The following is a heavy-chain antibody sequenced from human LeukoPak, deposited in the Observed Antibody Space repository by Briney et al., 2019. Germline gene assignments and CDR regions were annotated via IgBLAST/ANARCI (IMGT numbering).Heavy chain of an antibody. CDR3: ATYSTGWYRGLQY. Sequence: PGGSLRLSCAASGFTFSGYWMSWVRQAPGKGPEWVANINKDGSGKYYVDSLKGRFTISRDNAENSLYLQISSLRVEDTAMYYCATYSTGWYRGLQYWGQGTLVTVSS. D-gene: IGHD6-19*01. V-gene: IGHV3-7*03. J-gene: IGHJ4*02. CDR2: INKDGSGK. CDR1: GFTFSGYW.